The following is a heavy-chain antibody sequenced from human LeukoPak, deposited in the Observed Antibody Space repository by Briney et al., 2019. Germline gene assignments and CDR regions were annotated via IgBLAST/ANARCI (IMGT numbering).Heavy chain of an antibody. CDR1: GYTFSNHG. V-gene: IGHV1-18*01. Sequence: ASVKVSCKASGYTFSNHGVSWVRQAPGQGLEWMGWISVDNGHTNYAQKVQGRVTMTADTSTSTAYMELRNLRSDDTAVYYCARCGYSSGWYCGVDDWGQGTLVTVSP. CDR2: ISVDNGHT. CDR3: ARCGYSSGWYCGVDD. D-gene: IGHD6-19*01. J-gene: IGHJ4*02.